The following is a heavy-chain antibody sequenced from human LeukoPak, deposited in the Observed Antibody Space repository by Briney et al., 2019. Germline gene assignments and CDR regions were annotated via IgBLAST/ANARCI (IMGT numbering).Heavy chain of an antibody. CDR1: GYTFTSYG. Sequence: ASVKVSCKASGYTFTSYGISWVRQAPGQGLEWMGWISAYNGNTNYAQKLQGRVTMTRDTSISTAYMELSRLRSDDTAVYYCARDSSEYQLLYWNWFDPWGQGTLVTVSS. CDR2: ISAYNGNT. J-gene: IGHJ5*02. CDR3: ARDSSEYQLLYWNWFDP. D-gene: IGHD2-2*02. V-gene: IGHV1-18*01.